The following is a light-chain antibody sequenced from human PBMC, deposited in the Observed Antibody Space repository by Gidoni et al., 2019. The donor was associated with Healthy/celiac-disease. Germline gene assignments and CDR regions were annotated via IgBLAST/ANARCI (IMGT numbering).Light chain of an antibody. Sequence: EVVLTQSPGTLSLSPGERATLSCRASQTLSSHSVAWYQQKPGQAPRLVIYGASSRDTGIPDRFSGSGSGTDFTLIITRLEPEDFALYYCQQYGGSPLTFGGGTKIE. V-gene: IGKV3-20*01. J-gene: IGKJ4*02. CDR3: QQYGGSPLT. CDR1: QTLSSHS. CDR2: GAS.